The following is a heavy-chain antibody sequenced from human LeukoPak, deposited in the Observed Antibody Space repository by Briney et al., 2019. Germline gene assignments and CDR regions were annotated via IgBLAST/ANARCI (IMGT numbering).Heavy chain of an antibody. CDR3: AREHGGSYGRYFAY. CDR2: INHSGST. CDR1: GGSFSGYY. D-gene: IGHD1-26*01. Sequence: SETLSLTCAVYGGSFSGYYWSGIRQPPGKGLEGMGEINHSGSTNYNPSLKSRVTISVDTSKNQFSLKLRSVTAADTAVYYCAREHGGSYGRYFAYWGQGTLVTVSS. V-gene: IGHV4-34*01. J-gene: IGHJ4*02.